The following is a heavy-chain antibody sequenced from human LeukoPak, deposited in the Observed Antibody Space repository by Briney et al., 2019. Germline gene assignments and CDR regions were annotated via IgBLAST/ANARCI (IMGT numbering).Heavy chain of an antibody. Sequence: GASVKVFCKPSGYTFTSYAISWVRQAPGQGLECMGWISAYNGNTNYAQKLQGRVTMTTDTSTSTAYMELRSLRSDDTAVYYCARYDCSSTSCYTAIGSDYWGQGTLVTVSS. V-gene: IGHV1-18*01. CDR1: GYTFTSYA. CDR3: ARYDCSSTSCYTAIGSDY. CDR2: ISAYNGNT. D-gene: IGHD2-2*02. J-gene: IGHJ4*02.